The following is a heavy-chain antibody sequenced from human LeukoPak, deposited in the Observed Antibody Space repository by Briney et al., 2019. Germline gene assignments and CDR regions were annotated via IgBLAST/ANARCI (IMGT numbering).Heavy chain of an antibody. J-gene: IGHJ4*02. CDR1: GGSISSYY. CDR3: ARGEGYYYDSSGYRYYFDY. D-gene: IGHD3-22*01. Sequence: PSETLSLTCTVSGGSISSYYWSWIRQPPGKGLEWIGYIYYSGYTNYNPSLKSRVAISVDASKNQFSLKLSSVTAADTAVYYCARGEGYYYDSSGYRYYFDYWGQGTLVTVSS. V-gene: IGHV4-59*01. CDR2: IYYSGYT.